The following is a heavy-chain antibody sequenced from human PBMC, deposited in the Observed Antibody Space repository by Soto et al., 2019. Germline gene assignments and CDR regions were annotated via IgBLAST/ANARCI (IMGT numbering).Heavy chain of an antibody. CDR3: ARSDATGLDY. CDR1: GGSMSSSNW. V-gene: IGHV4-4*02. J-gene: IGHJ4*02. Sequence: QVQLQESGPGLVKPSGTLSLTCTVSGGSMSSSNWWNWVRQSPGKGLEWIGEAHHSGRTNYNPSPKRRVTISVDTSKNHCTLKLSSVTAADTAVYYCARSDATGLDYWGQGTLVTVSS. CDR2: AHHSGRT. D-gene: IGHD4-17*01.